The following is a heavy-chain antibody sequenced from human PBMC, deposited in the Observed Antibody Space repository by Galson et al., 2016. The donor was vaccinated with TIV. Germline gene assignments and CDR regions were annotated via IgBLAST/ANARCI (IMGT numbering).Heavy chain of an antibody. CDR2: ISWDGGH. Sequence: PALVKPTQTLTLTCTLSGFSLSTSGVRVSWIRQPPGKALEWPARISWDGGHFYSTSLKTRLTISKDTPKNQVVLTMTNMDPVDTALYYGARTPLILWCAFDIWGQGTMVTVSS. V-gene: IGHV2-70*04. D-gene: IGHD2-21*01. J-gene: IGHJ3*02. CDR1: GFSLSTSGVR. CDR3: ARTPLILWCAFDI.